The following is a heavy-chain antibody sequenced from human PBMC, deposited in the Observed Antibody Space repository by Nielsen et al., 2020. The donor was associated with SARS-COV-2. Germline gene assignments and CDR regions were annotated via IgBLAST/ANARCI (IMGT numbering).Heavy chain of an antibody. CDR1: GFTFSNYG. CDR2: TSYDGSKT. Sequence: GGSLRLSCAAFGFTFSNYGMHWVRQAPGKGLEWVAVTSYDGSKTYYADSVKGRFTFSRDNFKNTLYLQMNSLRAEDTAVYYCAKDRTEYYDVLTGYLDHWGQEPWSPSPQ. V-gene: IGHV3-30*18. D-gene: IGHD3-9*01. CDR3: AKDRTEYYDVLTGYLDH. J-gene: IGHJ4*01.